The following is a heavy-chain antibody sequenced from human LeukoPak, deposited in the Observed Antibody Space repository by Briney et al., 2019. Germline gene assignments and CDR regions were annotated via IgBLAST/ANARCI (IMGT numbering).Heavy chain of an antibody. CDR3: ARDRTGYFDY. Sequence: GGSLRLSCAASGVTLSSYAMSWARQAPGKGLVWVSRINSDGSSTSYADSVKGRFTISRDNSKNTLYLQMNSLRAEDTAVYYCARDRTGYFDYWGQGTLVTVSS. J-gene: IGHJ4*02. CDR1: GVTLSSYA. D-gene: IGHD7-27*01. CDR2: INSDGSST. V-gene: IGHV3-74*01.